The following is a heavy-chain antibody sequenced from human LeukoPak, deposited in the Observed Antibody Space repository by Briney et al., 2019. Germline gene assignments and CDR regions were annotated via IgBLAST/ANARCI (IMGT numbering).Heavy chain of an antibody. Sequence: PGGSLRLSCAASGFTFSDYSMNWVRQAPGKGLEWVSSISSSKSYIYYTDSVKGRFTISRDNAKTSLYLQMDSLRAEDTAVYYCARGAAHWSGKFNWFDPWGQGTLVTVSS. CDR3: ARGAAHWSGKFNWFDP. J-gene: IGHJ5*02. D-gene: IGHD3-3*01. CDR2: ISSSKSYI. V-gene: IGHV3-21*04. CDR1: GFTFSDYS.